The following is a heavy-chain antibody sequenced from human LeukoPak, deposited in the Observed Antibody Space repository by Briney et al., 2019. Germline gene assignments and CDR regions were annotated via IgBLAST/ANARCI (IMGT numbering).Heavy chain of an antibody. J-gene: IGHJ4*02. Sequence: EASVKVSCKASGYTFTGYYMHWVRQAPGQGLEWMGWINPNSGGTNYAQKFQGRVTMTRDTSISTAYMELSRLRSDDTAAYYCAIEITMVRGVKFDYWGQGTLVTVSS. CDR2: INPNSGGT. CDR3: AIEITMVRGVKFDY. CDR1: GYTFTGYY. V-gene: IGHV1-2*02. D-gene: IGHD3-10*01.